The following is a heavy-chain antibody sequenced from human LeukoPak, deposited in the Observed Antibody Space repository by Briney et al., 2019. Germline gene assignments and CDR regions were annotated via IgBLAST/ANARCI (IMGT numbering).Heavy chain of an antibody. CDR2: IYYTRST. CDR1: GGSISSYY. V-gene: IGHV4-59*08. J-gene: IGHJ6*02. CDR3: ARTQGWGTVRTGYYYGMDV. Sequence: KPSETLSLTCTVSGGSISSYYWSWIRQPPGKGLEWIGYIYYTRSTHYNPSLKSRVTISVDTSKNQFSLNLRFVTAADTAVYYCARTQGWGTVRTGYYYGMDVWGQGTTVTVSS. D-gene: IGHD4-11*01.